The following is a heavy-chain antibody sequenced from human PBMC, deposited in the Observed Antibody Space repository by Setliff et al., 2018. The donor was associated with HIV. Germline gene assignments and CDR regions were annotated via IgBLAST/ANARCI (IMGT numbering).Heavy chain of an antibody. CDR3: ARGDPFTDFDS. CDR1: GYSIRDNFF. V-gene: IGHV4-38-2*01. D-gene: IGHD3-16*01. CDR2: IFYTGTT. Sequence: PSETLSLTCAVSGYSIRDNFFWGWVRQPPGKGLEWIGSIFYTGTTYYNPSLKSRVTLSLDTSKNQFSLELTSVTAADTAVYYCARGDPFTDFDSWGQGTLVTVSS. J-gene: IGHJ4*02.